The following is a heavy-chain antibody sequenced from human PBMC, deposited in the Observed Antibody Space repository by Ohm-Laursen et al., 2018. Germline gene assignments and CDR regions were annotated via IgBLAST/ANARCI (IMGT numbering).Heavy chain of an antibody. CDR1: GGSISSYY. D-gene: IGHD1-26*01. CDR3: ARDISPVIVGVAFDVFDI. J-gene: IGHJ3*02. CDR2: IYYSGST. V-gene: IGHV4-59*12. Sequence: GTLSLTCTVSGGSISSYYWSWIRQPPGKGLEWIGYIYYSGSTNYNPSLKSRVTISVDTSKNHFSLKLSSVTAEDTAVYYCARDISPVIVGVAFDVFDIWGQGTMVTVSS.